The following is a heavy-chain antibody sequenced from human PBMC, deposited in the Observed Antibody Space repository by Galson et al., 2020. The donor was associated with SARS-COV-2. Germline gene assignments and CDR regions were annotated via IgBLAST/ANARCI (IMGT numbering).Heavy chain of an antibody. J-gene: IGHJ4*02. V-gene: IGHV2-70*11. Sequence: ESGPTLVKPTQTLTLTCTFSGFSLTTGGVCVNWIRQPPGKALEWPARTDWDGDKYYSTSLKTRLTISKDTSKNQVVLTMTDMDPVDTATYYCARIDSSGCRGNYWGQGTPVTVSS. CDR3: ARIDSSGCRGNY. CDR1: GFSLTTGGVC. CDR2: TDWDGDK. D-gene: IGHD6-19*01.